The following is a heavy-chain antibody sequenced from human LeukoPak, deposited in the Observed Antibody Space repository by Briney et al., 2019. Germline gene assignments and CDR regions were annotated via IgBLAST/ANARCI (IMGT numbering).Heavy chain of an antibody. D-gene: IGHD3-9*01. CDR3: ARGVVRYFDY. CDR1: GFTFSSFA. Sequence: GGSLRLSCAASGFTFSSFAMSWVRQAPGKGLEWVSSISSSSSYIYYADSVKGRFTISRDNAKNSLYLQMNSLRAEDTAVYYCARGVVRYFDYWGQGALVTVSS. J-gene: IGHJ4*02. CDR2: ISSSSSYI. V-gene: IGHV3-21*01.